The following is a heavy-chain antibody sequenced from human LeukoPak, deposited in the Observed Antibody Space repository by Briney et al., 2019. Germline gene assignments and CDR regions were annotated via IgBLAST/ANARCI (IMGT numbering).Heavy chain of an antibody. CDR3: ARDAYNWNY. V-gene: IGHV4-59*01. Sequence: SETLSLTCTVSGGSISSYYWSWIRQPPGKGLEWIGYIYYSGSTNYNPSLKSRVTISVDTSKNQFSLKLSSVTAADTAVYYCARDAYNWNYWGQGTLVTVSS. D-gene: IGHD1-20*01. CDR1: GGSISSYY. CDR2: IYYSGST. J-gene: IGHJ4*02.